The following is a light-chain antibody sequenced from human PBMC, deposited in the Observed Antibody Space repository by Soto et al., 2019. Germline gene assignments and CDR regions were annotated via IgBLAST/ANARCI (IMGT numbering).Light chain of an antibody. V-gene: IGLV2-14*01. CDR2: SVT. J-gene: IGLJ3*02. CDR1: SGDVGGYNY. Sequence: QSALTQPASVSGSPGQSITISCTGTSGDVGGYNYVSWYQQSPGKVPKLIIYSVTNRPSGVSNRFSGSKSGNTACLTISRLQAEDEADYYCSSYTTSGTRVFGGGTKLTVL. CDR3: SSYTTSGTRV.